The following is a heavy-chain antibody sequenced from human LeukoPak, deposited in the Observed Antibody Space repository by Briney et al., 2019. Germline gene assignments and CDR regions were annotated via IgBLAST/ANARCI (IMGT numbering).Heavy chain of an antibody. CDR3: ASQGSSPNNWFDP. CDR1: GGSISSYY. V-gene: IGHV4-59*08. Sequence: SETLSLTCTVSGGSISSYYWSWIRQPPGKGVEWIGYIYYSGSTNYNPSLKSRVTISVDTSKNQFSLKLSSVTAADTAVYYCASQGSSPNNWFDPWGQGTLVTVSS. J-gene: IGHJ5*02. D-gene: IGHD6-6*01. CDR2: IYYSGST.